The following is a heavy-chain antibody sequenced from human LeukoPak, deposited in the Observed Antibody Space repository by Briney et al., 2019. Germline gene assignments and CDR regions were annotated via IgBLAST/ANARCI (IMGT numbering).Heavy chain of an antibody. CDR1: GYRFDTYG. Sequence: ASVKVSCKASGYRFDTYGLSWLRQAPGQGLEWMGWITPYHGKTKYADKIQGRVTLTTDPSTSTAYMELWGLRSDDTAVYYCAREVNFDFWGQGTLVTVSS. D-gene: IGHD2-21*01. CDR2: ITPYHGKT. J-gene: IGHJ4*02. CDR3: AREVNFDF. V-gene: IGHV1-18*01.